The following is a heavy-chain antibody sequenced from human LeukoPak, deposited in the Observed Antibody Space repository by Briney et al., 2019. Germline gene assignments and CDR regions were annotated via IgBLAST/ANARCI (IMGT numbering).Heavy chain of an antibody. V-gene: IGHV1-18*04. D-gene: IGHD5-24*01. CDR3: ARDEGLQGPSDY. CDR1: GYTFTGYY. CDR2: INPNSGNT. J-gene: IGHJ4*02. Sequence: ASVKVSCKASGYTFTGYYMHWVRQAPGQGLEWMGWINPNSGNTNYAQKLQGRVTMTTDTSTSTAYMELRSLRSDDTAVYYCARDEGLQGPSDYWGQGTLVTVSS.